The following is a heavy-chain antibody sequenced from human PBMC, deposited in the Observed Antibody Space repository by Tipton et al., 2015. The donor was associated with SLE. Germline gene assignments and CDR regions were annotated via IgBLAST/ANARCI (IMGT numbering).Heavy chain of an antibody. V-gene: IGHV4-61*02. Sequence: TLSLTCTVSGGSISSGSYSWSWIRQPAGKGLEWIGRIYISGSTKYNPSLKRRVTISVDTSKNQFSLKLSSVTAADTAVYYCARDPGVVGWVNDAFDIWGQGTMVTVSS. CDR2: IYISGST. J-gene: IGHJ3*02. CDR1: GGSISSGSYS. CDR3: ARDPGVVGWVNDAFDI. D-gene: IGHD2-15*01.